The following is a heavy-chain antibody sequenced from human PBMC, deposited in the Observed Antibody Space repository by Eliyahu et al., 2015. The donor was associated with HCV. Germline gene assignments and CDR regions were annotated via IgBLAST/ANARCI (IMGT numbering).Heavy chain of an antibody. V-gene: IGHV1-69*06. J-gene: IGHJ5*02. CDR2: IIPLFGKP. CDR3: ARIGDFAPDT. CDR1: GGXFGSYA. D-gene: IGHD2-21*02. Sequence: QVQLVQSGAEVKKPGSSMKVSCQASGGXFGSYAISWVRQAAGQGLEWMGGIIPLFGKPNYAERFQGRLTITADTSTSASHMELNNLRSDDSAVYYCARIGDFAPDTWGEGTQVIVSS.